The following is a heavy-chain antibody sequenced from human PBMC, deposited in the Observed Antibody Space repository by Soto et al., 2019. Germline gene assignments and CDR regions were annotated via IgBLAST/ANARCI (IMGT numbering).Heavy chain of an antibody. D-gene: IGHD4-17*01. CDR3: ARHGFYGDYSSNYFDP. Sequence: GESLKISCKGSGYSFTNYWIAWMRQMPGEGLEYMGIIYPSDSTARYSPSFQGQVTFSVDKSISTAYLQWNSLKASDTAMYYCARHGFYGDYSSNYFDPWGQGTLVTVSS. CDR2: IYPSDSTA. CDR1: GYSFTNYW. V-gene: IGHV5-51*01. J-gene: IGHJ5*02.